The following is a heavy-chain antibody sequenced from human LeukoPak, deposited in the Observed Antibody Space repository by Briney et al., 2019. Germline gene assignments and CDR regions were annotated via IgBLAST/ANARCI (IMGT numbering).Heavy chain of an antibody. CDR3: AKARYSDYVGAFDI. CDR1: GFTFDDYA. CDR2: INWNGGSA. V-gene: IGHV3-20*04. Sequence: PGGSLRLSCAASGFTFDDYAMNWVRQAPGKGLEWVSGINWNGGSADYADSVKGRFTISRDNAKNSLYLQMNSLRAEDTALYYCAKARYSDYVGAFDIWGQGTMVTVSS. D-gene: IGHD5-12*01. J-gene: IGHJ3*02.